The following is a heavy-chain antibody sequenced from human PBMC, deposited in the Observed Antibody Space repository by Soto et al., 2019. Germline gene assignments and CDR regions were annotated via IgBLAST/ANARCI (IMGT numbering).Heavy chain of an antibody. J-gene: IGHJ4*02. CDR3: ARDPAAGGIAAAGAIDY. V-gene: IGHV1-18*04. CDR1: GYTFTSYG. Sequence: QVKLVQSGAEVKKPGASVKVSCKASGYTFTSYGISWVRQAPGQGLEWMGWISAYNGNTNYAQKLQGRVTMTTDTSTSTAYMELRSLRSDDTAVYYCARDPAAGGIAAAGAIDYWGQGTLVTVSS. D-gene: IGHD6-13*01. CDR2: ISAYNGNT.